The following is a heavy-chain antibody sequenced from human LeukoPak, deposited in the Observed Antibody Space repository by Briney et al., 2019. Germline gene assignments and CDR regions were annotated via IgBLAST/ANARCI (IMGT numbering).Heavy chain of an antibody. V-gene: IGHV3-33*01. CDR1: GFTFSSYG. D-gene: IGHD2-2*01. CDR3: ARDVCSTSCYYYGMDV. CDR2: IWYDGSNK. Sequence: GGSLRLSCAASGFTFSSYGMHWVRQAPGKGLEWVAVIWYDGSNKYYADSVKGRFTISRDNSKNTLYLQMNSLGAEDTAVYYCARDVCSTSCYYYGMDVWGQGTTVTVSS. J-gene: IGHJ6*02.